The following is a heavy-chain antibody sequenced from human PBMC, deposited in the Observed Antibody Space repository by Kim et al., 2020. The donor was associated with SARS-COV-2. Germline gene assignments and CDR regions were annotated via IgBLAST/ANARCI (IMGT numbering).Heavy chain of an antibody. Sequence: ASVKVSCKASGNIFNRYVMHWVRQAPGQSLEWMGWINAANGNTKYSQKFQGRVTITWDTSARTAYMDLSSLTSEDTAVYYCARGFCNDVNCFNWFDPWGQGTLVNVSS. D-gene: IGHD2-15*01. CDR3: ARGFCNDVNCFNWFDP. V-gene: IGHV1-3*01. CDR1: GNIFNRYV. J-gene: IGHJ5*02. CDR2: INAANGNT.